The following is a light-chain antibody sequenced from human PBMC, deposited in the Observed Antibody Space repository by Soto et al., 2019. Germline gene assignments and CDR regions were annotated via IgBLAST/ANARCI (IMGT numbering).Light chain of an antibody. CDR3: QQYNDWPPIT. V-gene: IGKV3-15*01. CDR1: QTVSSN. CDR2: DAS. J-gene: IGKJ5*01. Sequence: ETVMTQSPTTLSVSPGESATLSCWASQTVSSNLAWYQQKPGQAPRLLIYDASTRATGIPARLSGSGSGTEFTLTISSLQSEDFAIYYCQQYNDWPPITFGQGTRLEIK.